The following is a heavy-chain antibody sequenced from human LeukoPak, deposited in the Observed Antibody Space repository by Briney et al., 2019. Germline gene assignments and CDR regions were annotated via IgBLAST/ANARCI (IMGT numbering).Heavy chain of an antibody. D-gene: IGHD1-26*01. CDR2: IIPIFGTA. J-gene: IGHJ6*03. Sequence: ASVKVSCKASGGTFSSYAISWVRPAPGQGLGWMGGIIPIFGTANYAQKFQGTVTLTTDESTSTAYMEQSSLRSEDTAVYYCARVRLEGTIAGGMDVWGKGTTVTVSS. V-gene: IGHV1-69*05. CDR1: GGTFSSYA. CDR3: ARVRLEGTIAGGMDV.